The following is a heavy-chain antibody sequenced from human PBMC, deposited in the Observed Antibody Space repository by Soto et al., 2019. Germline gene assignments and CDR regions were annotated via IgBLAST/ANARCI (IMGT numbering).Heavy chain of an antibody. CDR3: VRDLNGSGDY. D-gene: IGHD3-10*01. CDR2: IFHSLGA. CDR1: GGSTTSDY. J-gene: IGHJ4*02. Sequence: PFLTCTVSGGSTTSDYWSWIRQPPGKGLEWLGYIFHSLGAKYNPSLGSRGTISLDTSKNQLSLSLRSVTAADTAIYFCVRDLNGSGDYWGQGTLVTVSS. V-gene: IGHV4-59*01.